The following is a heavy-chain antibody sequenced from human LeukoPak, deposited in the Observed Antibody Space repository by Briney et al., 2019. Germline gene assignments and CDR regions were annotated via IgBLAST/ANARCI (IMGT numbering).Heavy chain of an antibody. D-gene: IGHD3-22*01. J-gene: IGHJ4*02. Sequence: GGSLRLSCAASGFTFSSYPMSWVRQAPGKGLEWVSSITGSGVGTYYADSVKGRFTISRDNSKNTLYLQMNSLRAGDTAVYYCTADVSDSSGPSHDYWGQGTLVTVSS. CDR3: TADVSDSSGPSHDY. V-gene: IGHV3-23*01. CDR2: ITGSGVGT. CDR1: GFTFSSYP.